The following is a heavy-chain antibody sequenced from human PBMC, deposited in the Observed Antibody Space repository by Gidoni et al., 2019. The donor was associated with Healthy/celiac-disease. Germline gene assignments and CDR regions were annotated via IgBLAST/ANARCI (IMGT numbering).Heavy chain of an antibody. CDR3: ARGGLYSSRFDP. J-gene: IGHJ5*02. D-gene: IGHD6-13*01. CDR1: GGSISSYY. V-gene: IGHV4-59*01. CDR2: IYYSGST. Sequence: QVQLQESGPGLVKPSETLSLTCTVSGGSISSYYWSWIRQPPGKGLEWIGYIYYSGSTNYNPSLKSRVTISVDTSKNQFSLKLSSVTAADTAVYYCARGGLYSSRFDPWGQGTLVTVSS.